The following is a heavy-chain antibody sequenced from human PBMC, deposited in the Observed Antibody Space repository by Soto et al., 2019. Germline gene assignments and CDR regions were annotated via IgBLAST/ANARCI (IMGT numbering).Heavy chain of an antibody. CDR1: GFTFSSYG. V-gene: IGHV3-30*18. J-gene: IGHJ4*02. Sequence: ESVGSVVQPGRSLRLSCAASGFTFSSYGMHWVRQAPGKGLEWVAVISYDGSNKYYADSVKGRFTISRDNSKNTLYLQMNSLRAEDTAVYYCAKTFGGHVDLGELGDWGQGTLVTVSS. D-gene: IGHD3-16*01. CDR3: AKTFGGHVDLGELGD. CDR2: ISYDGSNK.